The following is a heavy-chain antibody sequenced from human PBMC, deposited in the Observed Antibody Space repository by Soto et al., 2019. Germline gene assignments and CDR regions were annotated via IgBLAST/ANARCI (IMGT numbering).Heavy chain of an antibody. J-gene: IGHJ6*02. CDR3: ASRGNIVVVPAARVFYYYYGMDV. CDR2: IIPIFGTA. D-gene: IGHD2-2*01. CDR1: GGTFSSYA. Sequence: SVKVSCKASGGTFSSYAISWVRQAPGQGLEWMGGIIPIFGTANYAQKLQGRVPITADKSTSTAYMELSSLRSEDTTVYYCASRGNIVVVPAARVFYYYYGMDVWGQGTTVTVSS. V-gene: IGHV1-69*06.